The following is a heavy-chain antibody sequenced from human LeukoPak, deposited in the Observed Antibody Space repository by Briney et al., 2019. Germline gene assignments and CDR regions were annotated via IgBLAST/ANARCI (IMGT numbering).Heavy chain of an antibody. V-gene: IGHV1-46*01. D-gene: IGHD3-22*01. CDR1: GYTFTTYY. CDR3: ARGSNYYYDSSADYPRY. Sequence: ASVKVSCKTSGYTFTTYYIHWVRQAPGQGLEWMGIINPSGGATTYAQQFQGRVTMTRDTSTSTVYMELNTLRSEDTAVYYCARGSNYYYDSSADYPRYWGQGTLATVSS. CDR2: INPSGGAT. J-gene: IGHJ4*02.